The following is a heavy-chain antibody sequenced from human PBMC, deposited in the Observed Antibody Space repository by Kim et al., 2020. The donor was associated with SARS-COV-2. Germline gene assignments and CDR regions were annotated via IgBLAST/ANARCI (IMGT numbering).Heavy chain of an antibody. J-gene: IGHJ6*02. D-gene: IGHD6-13*01. V-gene: IGHV3-74*01. CDR3: ASMPTGIAAAGYGMDV. CDR2: INFDGSST. Sequence: GALRLSCAASGFTFSSYWMHWVRQAPGKGLVWVSRINFDGSSTNYADSVKGRFTISRDNAKNTLYLQMNSLRAEDTAVYYFASMPTGIAAAGYGMDVWGQGTTVTVSS. CDR1: GFTFSSYW.